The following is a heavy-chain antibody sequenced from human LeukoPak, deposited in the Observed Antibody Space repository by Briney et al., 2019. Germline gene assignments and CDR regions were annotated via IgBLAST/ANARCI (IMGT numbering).Heavy chain of an antibody. D-gene: IGHD2-15*01. CDR1: GFTFSSYA. J-gene: IGHJ4*02. V-gene: IGHV3-23*01. Sequence: GGSLRLSCAASGFTFSSYAMSWVRQAPGKGLERVSAISGSGDSTYYADSVKGRFTISRDNSKNTLYLQMNSLRAEDTAVYYCAKLVVVVAATRLYYFDYWGQGTLVTVSS. CDR2: ISGSGDST. CDR3: AKLVVVVAATRLYYFDY.